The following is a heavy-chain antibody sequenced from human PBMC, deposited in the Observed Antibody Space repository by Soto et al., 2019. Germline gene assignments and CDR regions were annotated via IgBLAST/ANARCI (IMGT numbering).Heavy chain of an antibody. CDR3: GRMAVSGRGWDV. J-gene: IGHJ6*02. Sequence: EVQLVESGGGLVQPGGSLRLSCVDSGFTFSSYWMSWVRQAPVKGLEWVGNIKQDGSEENYADSVKGRFTISRDNAKNSMYLQTTRLRVEDTAVYWCGRMAVSGRGWDVWGQGTTVVVSS. D-gene: IGHD3-10*01. CDR1: GFTFSSYW. V-gene: IGHV3-7*01. CDR2: IKQDGSEE.